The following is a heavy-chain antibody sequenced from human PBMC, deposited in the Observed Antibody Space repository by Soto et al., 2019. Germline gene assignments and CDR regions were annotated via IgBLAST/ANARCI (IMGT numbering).Heavy chain of an antibody. J-gene: IGHJ6*02. Sequence: ASVKVSCKASGYTFTSYYMHWVRQAPGQGLEWMGIINPSGGSTSYAQKFQGRVTMTRDTSTSTVYMELSSLRSEDTAVYYCARDVNDILTGYLRGFYYYGMDVWGQGTTVTVSS. CDR3: ARDVNDILTGYLRGFYYYGMDV. CDR2: INPSGGST. D-gene: IGHD3-9*01. CDR1: GYTFTSYY. V-gene: IGHV1-46*03.